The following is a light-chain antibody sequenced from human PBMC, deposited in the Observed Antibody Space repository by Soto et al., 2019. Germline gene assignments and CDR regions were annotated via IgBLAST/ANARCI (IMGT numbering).Light chain of an antibody. J-gene: IGLJ2*01. Sequence: QSALTQPASVSGSPGQSITISCTGTSSDIGGYNLVSWYQHHPGKAPKLLIYEATKRPSGVSDRFSGSRSGNTASLTISPLQSEDEADYSCYSFAGSATFVFGGGIKLTVL. CDR3: YSFAGSATFV. CDR2: EAT. CDR1: SSDIGGYNL. V-gene: IGLV2-23*02.